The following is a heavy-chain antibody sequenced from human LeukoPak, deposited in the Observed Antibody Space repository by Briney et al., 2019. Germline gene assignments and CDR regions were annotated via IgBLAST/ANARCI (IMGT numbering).Heavy chain of an antibody. D-gene: IGHD3-22*01. CDR3: ARDLYHYDSSGYLHPGY. J-gene: IGHJ4*02. V-gene: IGHV1-69*13. Sequence: ASVKVSCKASGGTFSSYAISWVRQAPGQGLEWMGGIIPIFGTANYAQKFQGRVTITADESTSTAYMELSSLRSEDTAVYYCARDLYHYDSSGYLHPGYWGQGTLVTVSS. CDR1: GGTFSSYA. CDR2: IIPIFGTA.